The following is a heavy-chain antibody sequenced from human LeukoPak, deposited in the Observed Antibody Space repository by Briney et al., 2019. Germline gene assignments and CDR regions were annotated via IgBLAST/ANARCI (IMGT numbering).Heavy chain of an antibody. Sequence: GGSLRLSCAASGFTFSSYAMSWVRQAPGKGLEWVSAISGSGGSTYYADSVKGRFTISRDNSKNTLYLQMNSLRAEDTAVYYWAKEGRSSHFYYGMDVWGQGTTVTVSS. CDR1: GFTFSSYA. CDR2: ISGSGGST. D-gene: IGHD3-16*02. CDR3: AKEGRSSHFYYGMDV. V-gene: IGHV3-23*01. J-gene: IGHJ6*02.